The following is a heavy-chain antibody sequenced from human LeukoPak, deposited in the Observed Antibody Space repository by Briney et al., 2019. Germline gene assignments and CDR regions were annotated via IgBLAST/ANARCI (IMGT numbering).Heavy chain of an antibody. Sequence: GGSLRLSCAASGFTFSSYAMSWVRQAPGKGLEWVSAISGSGGSTYYADSVKGRFTISRDNSKNTLYLQMNSLRAEDTAVYYCAKGPHYYDSSGPDYWGQGTLVTVSS. CDR1: GFTFSSYA. CDR2: ISGSGGST. J-gene: IGHJ4*02. D-gene: IGHD3-22*01. V-gene: IGHV3-23*01. CDR3: AKGPHYYDSSGPDY.